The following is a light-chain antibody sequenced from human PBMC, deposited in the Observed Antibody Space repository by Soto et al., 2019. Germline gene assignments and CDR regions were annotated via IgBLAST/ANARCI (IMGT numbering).Light chain of an antibody. Sequence: QTVVTQPPSVSGAPGQRVTVSCTGSGSNIGAGYDVHWYQQLPGTAPKLLIFGNTNRPSGVPDRFSGSKSGTSASLAITGLQAEDEADYYCQSYDSLSGSVFGGGTKLTVL. CDR1: GSNIGAGYD. CDR3: QSYDSLSGSV. CDR2: GNT. J-gene: IGLJ2*01. V-gene: IGLV1-40*01.